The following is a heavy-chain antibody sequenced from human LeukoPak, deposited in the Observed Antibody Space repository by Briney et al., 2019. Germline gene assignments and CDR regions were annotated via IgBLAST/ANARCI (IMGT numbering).Heavy chain of an antibody. J-gene: IGHJ4*02. CDR2: ISAYNGNT. CDR3: TRAPPGMTMMTDY. D-gene: IGHD3-22*01. V-gene: IGHV1-18*01. CDR1: GYTFTSYD. Sequence: ASVKVSCKASGYTFTSYDFSWVRQAPGQGLEWMGWISAYNGNTNYAQKLQGRVTMTTDTSTSVAYMELRSLTSDDTAVYYCTRAPPGMTMMTDYWGQGTLVTVSS.